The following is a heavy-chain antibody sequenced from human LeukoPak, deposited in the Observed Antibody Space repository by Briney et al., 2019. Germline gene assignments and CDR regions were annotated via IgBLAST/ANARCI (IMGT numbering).Heavy chain of an antibody. CDR2: IYHSGST. V-gene: IGHV4-38-2*02. J-gene: IGHJ3*02. CDR1: GYSISSGYY. D-gene: IGHD3-16*01. CDR3: ARDPLGDAFDI. Sequence: SETLSLTCTVSGYSISSGYYWGWIRQPPGKGLEWIGYIYHSGSTYYNPSLKSRVTISVDRSKNQFSLKLSSVTAADTAVYYCARDPLGDAFDIWGQGTMVTVSS.